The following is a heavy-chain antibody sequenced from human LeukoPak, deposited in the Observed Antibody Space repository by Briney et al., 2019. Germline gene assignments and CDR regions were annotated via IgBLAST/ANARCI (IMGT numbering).Heavy chain of an antibody. CDR3: AKGVRSVWGSYRTQYYFDY. J-gene: IGHJ4*02. CDR2: ISSSGSTI. Sequence: GGSLRLSCAASGFTFSDYYMSWIRQAPGKGLEWVSYISSSGSTIYYADSVKGRFTISRDNAKNSLYLQMNSLRAEDTAVYYCAKGVRSVWGSYRTQYYFDYWGQGTLVTVSS. D-gene: IGHD3-16*02. CDR1: GFTFSDYY. V-gene: IGHV3-11*04.